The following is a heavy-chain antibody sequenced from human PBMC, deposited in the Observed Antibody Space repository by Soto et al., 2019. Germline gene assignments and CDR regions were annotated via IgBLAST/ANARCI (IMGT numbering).Heavy chain of an antibody. Sequence: ASVKVSCKASGYTFTSYAMHWVRQAPGQRLEWMGWINAGNGNTKYSQKFQGRVTITRDMSTSTAYMELSSLRPEDTSAYYCAADVGGYTYVLAWHWGPGTLVTVSS. J-gene: IGHJ4*02. V-gene: IGHV1-3*01. CDR3: AADVGGYTYVLAWH. CDR1: GYTFTSYA. CDR2: INAGNGNT. D-gene: IGHD3-16*01.